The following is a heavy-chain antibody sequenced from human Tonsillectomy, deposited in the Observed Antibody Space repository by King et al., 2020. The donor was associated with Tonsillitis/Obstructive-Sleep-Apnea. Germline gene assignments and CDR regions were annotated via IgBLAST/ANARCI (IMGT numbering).Heavy chain of an antibody. CDR3: AKDLYSSGPLNWFDP. V-gene: IGHV3-30*18. CDR2: ISDDGRHK. CDR1: GFTFSSYG. J-gene: IGHJ5*02. D-gene: IGHD6-19*01. Sequence: LVPSGGGVVQPGRSLSLSCAASGFTFSSYGMHWVRQAPGKGLEWVAVISDDGRHKDYADSVKGRFTISRDNSKNTLYLQMNSLRAEDTAVYYCAKDLYSSGPLNWFDPWGQGTLSPSPQ.